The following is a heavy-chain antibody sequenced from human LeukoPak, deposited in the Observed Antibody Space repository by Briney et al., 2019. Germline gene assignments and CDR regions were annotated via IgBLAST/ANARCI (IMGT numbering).Heavy chain of an antibody. CDR2: ISWNSGSI. Sequence: GGSLRLSCAASGFTFDDYAMHWVRQAPGKGLEWVSGISWNSGSIGYADSVKGRFTISRDNAKNSLYLQMNSLRAEDTALYYCAKDSGIAAAADAFDIWGQGTMVTVSS. CDR3: AKDSGIAAAADAFDI. D-gene: IGHD6-13*01. V-gene: IGHV3-9*01. J-gene: IGHJ3*02. CDR1: GFTFDDYA.